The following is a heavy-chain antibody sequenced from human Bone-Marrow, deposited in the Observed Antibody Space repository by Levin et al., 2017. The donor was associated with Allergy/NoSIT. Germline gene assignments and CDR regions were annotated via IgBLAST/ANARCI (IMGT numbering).Heavy chain of an antibody. CDR2: ISHSGSP. Sequence: SETLSLTCAAYGGSFRGYFWSWIRQPPGKGLEWIGEISHSGSPNYNPSLKSRVTLSVDASKNHVSLNLTSVTAADMAVYYCARGKTRMDVWGQGTTVTVSS. V-gene: IGHV4-34*01. CDR1: GGSFRGYF. J-gene: IGHJ6*02. CDR3: ARGKTRMDV.